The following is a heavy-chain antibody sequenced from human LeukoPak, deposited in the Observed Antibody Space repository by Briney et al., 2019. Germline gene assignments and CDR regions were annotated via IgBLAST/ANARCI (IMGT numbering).Heavy chain of an antibody. CDR1: GFTFSAYW. J-gene: IGHJ5*02. CDR2: IKEDGSEK. Sequence: GGSLRLSCVASGFTFSAYWMSRVRQAPGKGLERVANIKEDGSEKYYVDSVKGRFTISRDNAKNSLYLQMSSLRAEDTAVYYGARGGGWFAPWGQGTLVTVSS. CDR3: ARGGGWFAP. V-gene: IGHV3-7*01. D-gene: IGHD3-10*01.